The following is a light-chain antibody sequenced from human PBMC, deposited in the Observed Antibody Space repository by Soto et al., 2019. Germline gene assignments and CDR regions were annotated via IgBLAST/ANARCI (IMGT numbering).Light chain of an antibody. CDR3: QHYYSSPLT. CDR2: WAS. V-gene: IGKV4-1*01. CDR1: QSVLSSSNNKNY. Sequence: IVMTQSPDALSVCLCERPSINCKSSQSVLSSSNNKNYVAWYQQKPGQPPKVVIYWASTRGSGVPDRFSGSGSGTDFTLTISSLQAEDVAVYYCQHYYSSPLTFGGGTKV. J-gene: IGKJ4*01.